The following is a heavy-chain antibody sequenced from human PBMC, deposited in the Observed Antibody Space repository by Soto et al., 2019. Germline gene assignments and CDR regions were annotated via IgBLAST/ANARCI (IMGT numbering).Heavy chain of an antibody. CDR3: ARAGYCGPGCYYYFDY. CDR1: GFTFGSYW. J-gene: IGHJ4*02. Sequence: GGSLRLSCAVSGFTFGSYWMNWVRLIPGKGLEWVAYIKPDGSATYYVDSVKGRFTISRDNAKNSLYLQMNILRVEDTSVYYCARAGYCGPGCYYYFDYWGQGTLVTVSS. D-gene: IGHD2-21*02. CDR2: IKPDGSAT. V-gene: IGHV3-7*01.